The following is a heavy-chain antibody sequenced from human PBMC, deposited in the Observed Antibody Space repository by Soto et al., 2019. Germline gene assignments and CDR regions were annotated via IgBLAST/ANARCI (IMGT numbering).Heavy chain of an antibody. Sequence: GGSLRLSCAASGFIFISYAMSWVRQAPGKGLQWVSAITFSGGSTDYADSVKGRFTISRDNSKNTLYLQMNSLRAEDTAVYYCAKSSGSYGNSYYGMDVWGQGTTVTVS. D-gene: IGHD1-26*01. V-gene: IGHV3-23*01. CDR1: GFIFISYA. CDR2: ITFSGGST. J-gene: IGHJ6*02. CDR3: AKSSGSYGNSYYGMDV.